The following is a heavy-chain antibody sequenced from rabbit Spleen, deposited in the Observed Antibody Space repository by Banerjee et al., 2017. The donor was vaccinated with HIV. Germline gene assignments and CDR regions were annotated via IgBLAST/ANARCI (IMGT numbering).Heavy chain of an antibody. CDR3: ARDLDTGKNNYYIRDL. CDR1: GIDFSNYYY. Sequence: QQRLEESGGGLVRPGASLTLTCTASGIDFSNYYYMCWVRQAPGKGLEWIGCIKSGSGAAYYASWAKGRFSISRSTNQNTVTLQMTSLTGADTATYFCARDLDTGKNNYYIRDLWGPGTLVTVS. CDR2: IKSGSGAA. D-gene: IGHD1-1*01. J-gene: IGHJ4*01. V-gene: IGHV1S43*01.